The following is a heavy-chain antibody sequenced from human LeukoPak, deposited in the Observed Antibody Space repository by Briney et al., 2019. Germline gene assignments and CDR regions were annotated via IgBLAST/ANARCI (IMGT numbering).Heavy chain of an antibody. Sequence: KAGGSLRLSCAASGFTFSTYSMNWVRQAPGKGLEWVSFISSSSSYIYYADSVKGRFTISRDNAKNSLYLQMNSLRAEDTAVYYCARAPVDSSGWFGGAFDIWGQGTMVTVSS. CDR2: ISSSSSYI. J-gene: IGHJ3*02. CDR3: ARAPVDSSGWFGGAFDI. D-gene: IGHD6-19*01. CDR1: GFTFSTYS. V-gene: IGHV3-21*01.